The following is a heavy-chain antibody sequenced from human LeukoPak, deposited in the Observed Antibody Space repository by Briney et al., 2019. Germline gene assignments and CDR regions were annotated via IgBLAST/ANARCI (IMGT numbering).Heavy chain of an antibody. CDR2: IIPILDIA. Sequence: GAAVKVSCKASGGTFSSYAISWVRQAPGQGLEWMGRIIPILDIANYAQKFQGRVTITADKSTSTAYMELSSLRSEDTAVYYCAKYSGYDGYFDYWGQGTLVTVSS. J-gene: IGHJ4*02. V-gene: IGHV1-69*04. CDR3: AKYSGYDGYFDY. D-gene: IGHD5-12*01. CDR1: GGTFSSYA.